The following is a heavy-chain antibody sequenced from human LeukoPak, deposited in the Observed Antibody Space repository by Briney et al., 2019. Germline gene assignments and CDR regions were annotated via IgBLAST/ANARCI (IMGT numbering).Heavy chain of an antibody. V-gene: IGHV3-21*04. D-gene: IGHD2-15*01. J-gene: IGHJ4*02. Sequence: GGSLRLSCAASGFTFNNYNMNWVRQAPGKALEWVSSITSSGTYIFYAASVRGRFTISRDTSRSTLYLQMNSLRAEDAAVYYCAKAPVTSCRGAFCYSFDYWGQGTLVTVSS. CDR2: ITSSGTYI. CDR3: AKAPVTSCRGAFCYSFDY. CDR1: GFTFNNYN.